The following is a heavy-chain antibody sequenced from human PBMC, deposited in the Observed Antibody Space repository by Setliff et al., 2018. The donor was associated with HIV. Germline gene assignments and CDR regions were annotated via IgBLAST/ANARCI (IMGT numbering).Heavy chain of an antibody. Sequence: SETLSLTCVVSGGSVSGSYYWSWIRQHPGKGLEWIGYIYYSGSTYYNPSLKSRVTMSVDTSKNQFSLKLSSVTAADTAVYYCARGGARHYGSGRYHSWFDPWGQGTQVTVSS. V-gene: IGHV4-31*11. J-gene: IGHJ5*02. CDR3: ARGGARHYGSGRYHSWFDP. CDR2: IYYSGST. CDR1: GGSVSGSYY. D-gene: IGHD3-10*01.